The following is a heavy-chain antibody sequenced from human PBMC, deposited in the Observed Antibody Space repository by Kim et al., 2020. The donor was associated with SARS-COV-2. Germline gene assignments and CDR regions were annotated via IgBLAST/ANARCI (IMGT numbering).Heavy chain of an antibody. J-gene: IGHJ6*02. CDR2: ISSSSSYI. Sequence: GGSLRLSCAASGFTFSSYSMNWVRQAPGKGLEWVSSISSSSSYIYYADSVKGRFTISRDNAKNSLYLQMNSLRAEDTAVYYCTLSPSYYYGMDVWGQGTTVTVSS. CDR3: TLSPSYYYGMDV. V-gene: IGHV3-21*01. CDR1: GFTFSSYS.